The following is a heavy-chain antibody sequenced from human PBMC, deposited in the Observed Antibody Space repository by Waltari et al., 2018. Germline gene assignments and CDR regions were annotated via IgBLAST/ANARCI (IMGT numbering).Heavy chain of an antibody. Sequence: QVQLQQWGAGLLKPSETLSLTYDVSGGSLSGYHWTWIRQPPGKGLEWIGEINDSGRTTYNPSLESRVTVSIDTANNQFSLRVRSVTAADTAVYYCARVFGYYYYYMDVWGKGTTVTISS. CDR2: INDSGRT. D-gene: IGHD3-3*01. CDR3: ARVFGYYYYYMDV. CDR1: GGSLSGYH. V-gene: IGHV4-34*02. J-gene: IGHJ6*03.